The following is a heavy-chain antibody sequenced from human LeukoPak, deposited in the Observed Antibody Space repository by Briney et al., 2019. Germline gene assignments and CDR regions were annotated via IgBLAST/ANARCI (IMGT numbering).Heavy chain of an antibody. CDR1: GFTFSSYW. Sequence: GGSLRLSCAASGFTFSSYWMHWVRQAPGKGLVWVSRINGDGTTTSYADSVKGRFTISRDSAKNTLYLQMNSLRAEDTAVYYCASSRHGYNYMNYWGQGTLVTVSS. V-gene: IGHV3-74*01. D-gene: IGHD5-24*01. CDR3: ASSRHGYNYMNY. CDR2: INGDGTTT. J-gene: IGHJ4*02.